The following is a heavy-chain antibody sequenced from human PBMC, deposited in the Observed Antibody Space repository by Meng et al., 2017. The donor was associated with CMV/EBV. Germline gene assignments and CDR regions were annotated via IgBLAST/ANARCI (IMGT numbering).Heavy chain of an antibody. D-gene: IGHD3-3*01. CDR1: DYSISSGYY. J-gene: IGHJ6*02. Sequence: SETLSLTCTVSDYSISSGYYWGWIRQPPGKGLEWIGSIYHSGSTYYNPSLKSRVTISVDTSKNQFSLKLSSVTAADTAVYYCARCCLGDNYDFWSGYFNYYYYYGMDVWGQGTTVTVSS. V-gene: IGHV4-38-2*02. CDR3: ARCCLGDNYDFWSGYFNYYYYYGMDV. CDR2: IYHSGST.